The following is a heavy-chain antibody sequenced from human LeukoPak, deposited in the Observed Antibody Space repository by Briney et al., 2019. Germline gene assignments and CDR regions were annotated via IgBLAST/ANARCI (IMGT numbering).Heavy chain of an antibody. CDR3: ARGPRITIFGVVITEGPYYFDY. J-gene: IGHJ4*02. CDR1: GGSFSGYY. Sequence: SETLSLTCAVYGGSFSGYYWSWIRQPPGKGLEWIGEINHSGSTNYNPSLKSRATISVDTSKNQFSLKLSSVTAADTAVYYCARGPRITIFGVVITEGPYYFDYWGQGTLVTVSS. CDR2: INHSGST. D-gene: IGHD3-3*01. V-gene: IGHV4-34*01.